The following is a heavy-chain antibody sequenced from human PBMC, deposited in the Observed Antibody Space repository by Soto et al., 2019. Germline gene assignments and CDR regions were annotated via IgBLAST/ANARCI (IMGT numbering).Heavy chain of an antibody. J-gene: IGHJ5*02. V-gene: IGHV1-3*01. Sequence: ASVKVSCKASGYTFTSYAMHWVRQAPGQRLEWMGWIKAGNGKPKYSQKFQGRVTITRDTSASTAYMELRSLRSEDTAVYYCAKYDFWSGYYHSGWFDPWGQGTLVTVSS. CDR3: AKYDFWSGYYHSGWFDP. CDR1: GYTFTSYA. CDR2: IKAGNGKP. D-gene: IGHD3-3*01.